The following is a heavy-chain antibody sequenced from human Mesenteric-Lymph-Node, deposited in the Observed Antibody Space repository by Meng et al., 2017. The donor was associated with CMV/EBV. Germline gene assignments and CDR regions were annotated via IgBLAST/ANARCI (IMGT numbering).Heavy chain of an antibody. CDR3: ARRALTPYCSSTSCYEIDY. V-gene: IGHV4-39*01. Sequence: SETLSLTCTVSGGSISSSFYYWGWIRQPPGEGLEWIGSIYYSGSTYYNPSLKSRVTISVDTSKNQFSLKLNSVAAADTAVYYCARRALTPYCSSTSCYEIDYWGQGTLVTVSS. CDR2: IYYSGST. CDR1: GGSISSSFYY. J-gene: IGHJ4*02. D-gene: IGHD2-2*01.